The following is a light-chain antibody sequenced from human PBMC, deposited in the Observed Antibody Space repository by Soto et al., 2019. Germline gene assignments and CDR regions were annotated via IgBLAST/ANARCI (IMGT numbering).Light chain of an antibody. CDR1: QSVSRY. J-gene: IGKJ2*02. Sequence: EIVLTQSPDTLSLSLGETATLTCRASQSVSRYVDWYQQKLGQAPRLLIYAAYTRATGVGGRFTGSGSGTDFSLTITSLEPEDFAVYYCQQSDKTPSTFGPGTKVEMK. CDR2: AAY. CDR3: QQSDKTPST. V-gene: IGKV3-11*01.